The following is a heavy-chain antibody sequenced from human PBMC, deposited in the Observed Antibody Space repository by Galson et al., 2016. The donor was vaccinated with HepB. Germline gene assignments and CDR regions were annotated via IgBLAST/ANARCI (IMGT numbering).Heavy chain of an antibody. J-gene: IGHJ4*02. Sequence: SLRLSCAASGFNFNTYDMNWVRRAPGKGLEWVSYISRTSSYIYYADSVRGRFTISRDNAKNSLFLQLNSLRAADTAIYYCARDMAGYNWIDFWGLGTLVTVSS. CDR2: ISRTSSYI. CDR1: GFNFNTYD. V-gene: IGHV3-21*01. CDR3: ARDMAGYNWIDF. D-gene: IGHD5-24*01.